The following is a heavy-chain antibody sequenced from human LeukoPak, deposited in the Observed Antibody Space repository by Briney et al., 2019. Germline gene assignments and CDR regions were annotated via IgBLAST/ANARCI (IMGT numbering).Heavy chain of an antibody. Sequence: GGSLRLSCAASGFTFHDFAMSWVRQAPGKGLEWLSGVNWNGDGTGYADSVEGRFTISRDNAKNSLYLQMNSLRVDDTALYYCARLGGPDYYFYYYMDVWGKGTTVTVSS. CDR2: VNWNGDGT. V-gene: IGHV3-20*04. D-gene: IGHD1-26*01. J-gene: IGHJ6*03. CDR3: ARLGGPDYYFYYYMDV. CDR1: GFTFHDFA.